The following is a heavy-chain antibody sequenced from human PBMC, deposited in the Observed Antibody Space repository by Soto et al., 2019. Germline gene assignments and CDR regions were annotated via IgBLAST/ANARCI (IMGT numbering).Heavy chain of an antibody. V-gene: IGHV3-74*01. J-gene: IGHJ4*02. CDR3: VRDLWGPEY. D-gene: IGHD2-21*01. CDR2: INKDGSTT. CDR1: GFTFSNCW. Sequence: EVQLVESGGGLVQPGGSLRLSCAVSGFTFSNCWMHWVRQAPGKGLLYLSYINKDGSTTNYADSVKGRFTISRDNAKNTLYLQMNSLRAEDTAVYYCVRDLWGPEYWGQGTLVTVSS.